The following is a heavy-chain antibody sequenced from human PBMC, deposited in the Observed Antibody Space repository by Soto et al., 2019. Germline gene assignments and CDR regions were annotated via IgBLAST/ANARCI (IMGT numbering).Heavy chain of an antibody. Sequence: ASVKVSCKASGYTFTTYYIHWVRQAPGQGLEWMGIINPSGGSTSYAQKFQGRIVMTRDTSTSTVYMELSSLRSEDTAVYYCAREVSMATVNPPYYFGMDVWGQGTTVTVYS. D-gene: IGHD4-4*01. J-gene: IGHJ6*01. CDR1: GYTFTTYY. V-gene: IGHV1-46*01. CDR2: INPSGGST. CDR3: AREVSMATVNPPYYFGMDV.